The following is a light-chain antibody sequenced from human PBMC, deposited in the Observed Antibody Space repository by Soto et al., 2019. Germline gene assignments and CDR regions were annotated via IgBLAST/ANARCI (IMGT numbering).Light chain of an antibody. CDR2: YDS. CDR3: QVWDNSGDHHHVV. Sequence: SYELTQSPSVSVAPGKTASITCGGNNIGSKSVHWFQQRPGQAPVVVIFYDSDRPSGIPERFSGSSSGNTATLTISRVEVGDEADYYCQVWDNSGDHHHVVFGGGTKLTVL. CDR1: NIGSKS. V-gene: IGLV3-21*04. J-gene: IGLJ2*01.